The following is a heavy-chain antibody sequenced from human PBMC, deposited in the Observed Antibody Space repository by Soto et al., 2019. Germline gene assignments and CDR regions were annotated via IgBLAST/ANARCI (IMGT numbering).Heavy chain of an antibody. CDR2: IKQDESER. CDR3: AKTGYARIAAVPGYRVNWFDP. Sequence: EVQLVESGGGLVQPGGSLRLSCAASGFSFSSYWMTWVRQAPGKGLEWVANIKQDESERYYVDSVKGRFTISRDNAKNTLYLQMNSLRAEDTAVYYCAKTGYARIAAVPGYRVNWFDPWGQGTLVTVSS. J-gene: IGHJ5*02. V-gene: IGHV3-7*03. D-gene: IGHD6-13*01. CDR1: GFSFSSYW.